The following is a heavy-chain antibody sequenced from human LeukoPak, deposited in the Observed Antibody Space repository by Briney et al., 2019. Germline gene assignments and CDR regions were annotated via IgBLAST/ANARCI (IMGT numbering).Heavy chain of an antibody. CDR3: ARMRGGGIGYSNYMDV. Sequence: SETLSLTCAVFGGSFSDYFWSWIRQPPGKGLEWIGEIDHSGGTNYNPSLKSRVTISVDTSKNQFSLKLTSVTAAGAAVYYCARMRGGGIGYSNYMDVWGKGTTVIVSS. CDR1: GGSFSDYF. D-gene: IGHD2-15*01. V-gene: IGHV4-34*01. CDR2: IDHSGGT. J-gene: IGHJ6*03.